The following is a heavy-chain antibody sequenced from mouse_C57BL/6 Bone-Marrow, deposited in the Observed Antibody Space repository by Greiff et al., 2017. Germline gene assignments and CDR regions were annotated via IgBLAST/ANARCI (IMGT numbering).Heavy chain of an antibody. Sequence: QVQLKQPGAELVRPGSSVKLSCKASGYTFTSYWMQWVKQRPIQGLEWIGNIEPSDSETHYNQKFKDKATLTVDKSSSTAYMQLSSLTSEDSAVYYCARHGSSWNWYFDVWGRGTSVTVSS. CDR3: ARHGSSWNWYFDV. CDR2: IEPSDSET. CDR1: GYTFTSYW. V-gene: IGHV1-52*01. D-gene: IGHD1-1*01. J-gene: IGHJ1*03.